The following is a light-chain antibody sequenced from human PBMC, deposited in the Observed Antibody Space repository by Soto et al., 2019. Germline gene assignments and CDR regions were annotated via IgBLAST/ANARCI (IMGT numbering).Light chain of an antibody. J-gene: IGKJ1*01. CDR2: GAS. V-gene: IGKV3-20*01. Sequence: DIVLTQSPGTLSLSPGERATLSCRASQSVSSNYLAWYQQKPGQAPRLLIHGASTRATGVPDRFSGSGSGTDFTLTISGLEPEDFAVYYCQQYGSSGTFGQGTKVDIK. CDR1: QSVSSNY. CDR3: QQYGSSGT.